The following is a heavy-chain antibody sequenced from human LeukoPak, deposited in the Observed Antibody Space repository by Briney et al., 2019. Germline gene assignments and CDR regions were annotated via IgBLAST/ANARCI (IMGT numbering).Heavy chain of an antibody. CDR1: GGSFSGYY. CDR2: INHSGST. J-gene: IGHJ3*02. D-gene: IGHD2-2*02. Sequence: SETLSFTCAVYGGSFSGYYWSWIRQPPGKGLEWIGEINHSGSTNYNPSLKSRVTISVDTSKNQFSLKLSSVTAADTAVYYCARVVVPAAIDAFDIWGQGTMVTVSS. CDR3: ARVVVPAAIDAFDI. V-gene: IGHV4-34*01.